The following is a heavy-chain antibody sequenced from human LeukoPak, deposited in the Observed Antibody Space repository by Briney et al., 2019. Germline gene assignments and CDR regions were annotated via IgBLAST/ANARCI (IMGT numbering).Heavy chain of an antibody. CDR3: TRNSGWYGLS. V-gene: IGHV3-23*01. CDR1: GFTLSSYE. CDR2: IDYDGGSG. J-gene: IGHJ1*01. D-gene: IGHD6-19*01. Sequence: GGSLRLSCTVSGFTLSSYEMSWIRQAPGKGLEWVSSIDYDGGSGHYADSVKGRFTISRDNSNNTLFLHLNSPRGEDTAVYYCTRNSGWYGLSWGQGTLVTVSS.